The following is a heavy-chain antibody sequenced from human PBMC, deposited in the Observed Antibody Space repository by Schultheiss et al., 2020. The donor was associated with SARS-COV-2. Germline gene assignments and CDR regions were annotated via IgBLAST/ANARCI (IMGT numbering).Heavy chain of an antibody. Sequence: SETLSLTCTISGGSIYSNNWWSWVRQTPGKGLEWIGEIYYTGSTNFNPSLRSRVSMSVDKSMNQFSLILSSVTAADTAVYYCARVLERGGTYYYYYYYMDVWGKGTTVTVSS. D-gene: IGHD1-1*01. V-gene: IGHV4-4*02. CDR3: ARVLERGGTYYYYYYYMDV. J-gene: IGHJ6*03. CDR2: IYYTGST. CDR1: GGSIYSNNW.